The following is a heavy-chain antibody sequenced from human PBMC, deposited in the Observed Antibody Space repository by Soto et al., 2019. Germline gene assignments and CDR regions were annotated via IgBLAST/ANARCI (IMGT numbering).Heavy chain of an antibody. CDR1: GGPLISYA. J-gene: IGHJ3*02. Sequence: SVKVACTASGGPLISYAIIWVRQAPGQGLEWMGGIIPIFGTANYAQKFQGRVTITADESTSTAYMELSSLRSEDTAVYYCASYASSGYYLSYAFDICGQGTMVTVSS. V-gene: IGHV1-69*01. CDR2: IIPIFGTA. D-gene: IGHD3-22*01. CDR3: ASYASSGYYLSYAFDI.